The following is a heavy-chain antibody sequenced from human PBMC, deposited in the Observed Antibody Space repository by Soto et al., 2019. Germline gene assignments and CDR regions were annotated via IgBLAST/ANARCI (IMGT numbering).Heavy chain of an antibody. V-gene: IGHV1-3*01. CDR2: INAGNGNT. Sequence: ASVKVSCKASGYTFTSYAMHWVRQAPGQRLEWMGWINAGNGNTKYSQKFQGRVTITRDTSASTAYMELSSLRSEDTAVYYCARNSGWFGESFDFDYWGQGTLVTVSS. CDR3: ARNSGWFGESFDFDY. CDR1: GYTFTSYA. J-gene: IGHJ4*02. D-gene: IGHD3-10*01.